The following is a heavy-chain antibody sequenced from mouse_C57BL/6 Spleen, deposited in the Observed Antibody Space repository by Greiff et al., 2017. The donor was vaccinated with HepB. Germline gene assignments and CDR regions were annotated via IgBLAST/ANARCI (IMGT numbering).Heavy chain of an antibody. CDR2: INPNNGGT. Sequence: EVKLVESGPELVKPGASVKIPCKASGYTFTDYNMDWVKQSHGKSLEWIGDINPNNGGTIYNQKFKGKATLTVDKSSSTAYMELRSLTSEDTAVYYCARSYYSNYYWYFDVWGTGTTVTVSS. CDR1: GYTFTDYN. V-gene: IGHV1-18*01. D-gene: IGHD2-5*01. J-gene: IGHJ1*03. CDR3: ARSYYSNYYWYFDV.